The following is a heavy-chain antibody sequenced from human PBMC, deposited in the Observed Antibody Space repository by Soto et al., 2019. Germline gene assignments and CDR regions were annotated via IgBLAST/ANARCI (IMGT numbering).Heavy chain of an antibody. J-gene: IGHJ6*04. V-gene: IGHV3-13*01. CDR2: IGTAGDT. CDR1: GFTFSSYD. CDR3: ARALYCSGGSCYSLDV. Sequence: EVQLVESGGGLVQPGGSLRLSCAASGFTFSSYDMHWVRQATGKGLEWVSAIGTAGDTYYPGSVKGRFTISRENAKNSLYLQMNSLRAGDTAVYYCARALYCSGGSCYSLDVWGKGTTVTVSS. D-gene: IGHD2-15*01.